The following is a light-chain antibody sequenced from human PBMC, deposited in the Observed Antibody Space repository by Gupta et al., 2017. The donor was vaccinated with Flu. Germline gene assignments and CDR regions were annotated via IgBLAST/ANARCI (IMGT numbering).Light chain of an antibody. CDR2: WGS. Sequence: DIVITQSPLSLSVTPGEPAPISCRSSQSLLHSNGYNYLDWYLQKPEQSPQLLKYWGSNRAAGVPDRISGSGSGTDITMKSSRVEAEDVGVYYCMRDIQPRTFGPGTKVDIK. J-gene: IGKJ3*01. V-gene: IGKV2-28*01. CDR3: MRDIQPRT. CDR1: QSLLHSNGYNY.